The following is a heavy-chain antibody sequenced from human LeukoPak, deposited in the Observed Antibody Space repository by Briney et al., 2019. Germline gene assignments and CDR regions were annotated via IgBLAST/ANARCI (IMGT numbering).Heavy chain of an antibody. CDR2: IYPGDSDT. D-gene: IGHD3-10*01. J-gene: IGHJ5*02. V-gene: IGHV5-51*01. Sequence: GESLKISCKGSGYSFTSYRIGWVRQMPGKGLEWMGIIYPGDSDTRYSPSFQGQVTISADKSISTAYLQWSSLKASDTAMYYCARLLWFGEFHSSLHPFDPWGQGTLVTVSS. CDR1: GYSFTSYR. CDR3: ARLLWFGEFHSSLHPFDP.